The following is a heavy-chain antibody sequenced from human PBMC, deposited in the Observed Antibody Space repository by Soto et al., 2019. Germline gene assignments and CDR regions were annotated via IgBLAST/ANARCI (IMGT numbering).Heavy chain of an antibody. V-gene: IGHV1-18*04. J-gene: IGHJ6*02. D-gene: IGHD7-27*01. CDR3: ARGLGTNGLDV. CDR1: GYSFTTSG. Sequence: QFQLLQSGAEVKKPGASVKVSCQASGYSFTTSGITWLRLAPGQGLEWLGGISTYNGNTDYAQNLQDRVTMTTETSTSTAYMEVTSLTSDDTAVYYCARGLGTNGLDVWGQGTTVTVSS. CDR2: ISTYNGNT.